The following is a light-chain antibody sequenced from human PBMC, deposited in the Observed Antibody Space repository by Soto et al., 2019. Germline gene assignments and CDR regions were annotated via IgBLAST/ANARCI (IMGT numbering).Light chain of an antibody. Sequence: DVQMTQSPSTLSASVGDRATIACRASQRISSWLAWYQQKPGEAPKLLIYKASTLESGVPSNFSGSGSGTAFTLTISSLQPEDFATYYCQQYNSYPWTFGQGTRVDVK. V-gene: IGKV1-5*03. CDR2: KAS. J-gene: IGKJ1*01. CDR1: QRISSW. CDR3: QQYNSYPWT.